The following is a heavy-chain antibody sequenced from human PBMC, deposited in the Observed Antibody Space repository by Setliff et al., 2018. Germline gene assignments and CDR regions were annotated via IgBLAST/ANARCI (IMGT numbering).Heavy chain of an antibody. J-gene: IGHJ3*02. CDR3: AKDFGHSGSWFPFDAFHI. CDR1: GFTFSSYG. V-gene: IGHV3-30*02. CDR2: IRYDGSNK. Sequence: GGSLRLSCAASGFTFSSYGMHWVRQAPGKGLEWVAFIRYDGSNKYYADSVKGRFTISRDNSKNTLYLQMNSLRAEDTAVYYCAKDFGHSGSWFPFDAFHIWGQGTMVTVSS. D-gene: IGHD6-13*01.